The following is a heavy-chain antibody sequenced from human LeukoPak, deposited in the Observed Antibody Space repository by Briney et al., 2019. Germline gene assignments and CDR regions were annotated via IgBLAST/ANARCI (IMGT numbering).Heavy chain of an antibody. V-gene: IGHV3-33*01. CDR1: GFTFSSYG. D-gene: IGHD3-16*01. J-gene: IGHJ4*02. Sequence: GRSLRLSCAASGFTFSSYGMHWVRQAPGKGLEWVAVIWYDGSNKYYADSVKGRFTISRDNSKNTLYLQMNSLRAEDTAVYCCARDLLGHFDYWGQGTLVTVSS. CDR2: IWYDGSNK. CDR3: ARDLLGHFDY.